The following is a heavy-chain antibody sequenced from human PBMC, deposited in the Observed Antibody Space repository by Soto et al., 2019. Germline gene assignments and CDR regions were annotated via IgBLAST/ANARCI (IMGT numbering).Heavy chain of an antibody. V-gene: IGHV3-48*01. Sequence: EVQLVESGGGLVQPGGSLRLSCAASGFTFSSYSMNWARQAPGKGLEWISYISSSSRTIYYPDSVKGRFTISRDNAKNSVYLQMNSLRAEDTAVYYCARDKGRSPLDYWGQGTLVTVSS. CDR2: ISSSSRTI. CDR3: ARDKGRSPLDY. D-gene: IGHD2-15*01. J-gene: IGHJ4*02. CDR1: GFTFSSYS.